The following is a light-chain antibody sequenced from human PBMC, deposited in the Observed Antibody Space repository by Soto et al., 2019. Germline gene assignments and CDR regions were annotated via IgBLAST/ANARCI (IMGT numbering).Light chain of an antibody. Sequence: VLTQPASVSGSPGQSITISCTGTSSDVGGYKYVSWYQQHPGKAPKLMIYEVSNRPSGVSNRFSGSKSGNTASLTISKLQAEDEADYYCSSYTSSSTLVFGTGTKVTV. J-gene: IGLJ1*01. CDR1: SSDVGGYKY. CDR3: SSYTSSSTLV. CDR2: EVS. V-gene: IGLV2-14*01.